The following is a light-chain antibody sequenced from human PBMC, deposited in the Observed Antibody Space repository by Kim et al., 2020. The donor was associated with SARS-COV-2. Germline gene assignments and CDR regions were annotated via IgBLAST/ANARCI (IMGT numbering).Light chain of an antibody. CDR2: DVT. J-gene: IGLJ1*01. Sequence: GQSITSSCTGTSSDVGFYNYVSWYQQHPGKAPKLMIYDVTKRPSGVSYRFSGSKSANTASLTISGLQAEDEADYYCSSYTSTSTYVFGTGTKVTVL. CDR3: SSYTSTSTYV. V-gene: IGLV2-14*03. CDR1: SSDVGFYNY.